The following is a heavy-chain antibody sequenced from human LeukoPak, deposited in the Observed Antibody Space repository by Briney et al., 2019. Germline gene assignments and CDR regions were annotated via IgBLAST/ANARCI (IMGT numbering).Heavy chain of an antibody. J-gene: IGHJ3*02. CDR1: GGTFSSYA. D-gene: IGHD3-22*01. CDR3: ASPRAVGLHRAYYYDSSGYSAFDI. CDR2: IIPILGIA. Sequence: GASVKVSCKASGGTFSSYAISWVRQAPGQGLEWMGRIIPILGIANYAQKFQGRVTITADKSTSTAYMELSGLRSEDTAVYYCASPRAVGLHRAYYYDSSGYSAFDIWGQGTMVTVSS. V-gene: IGHV1-69*04.